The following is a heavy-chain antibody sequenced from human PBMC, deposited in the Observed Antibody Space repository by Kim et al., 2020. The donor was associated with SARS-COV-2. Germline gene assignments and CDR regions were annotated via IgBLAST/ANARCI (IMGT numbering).Heavy chain of an antibody. Sequence: GGSLRLSCAASGFTFSSYWMSWVRQAPGKGLEWVANIKQDGSEKYYVDSVKGRFTISRDNAKNSLYLQMNSLRAEDTAVYYCARTPAHSSSWYNDAFDIWGQGTMVTVSS. J-gene: IGHJ3*02. V-gene: IGHV3-7*03. D-gene: IGHD6-13*01. CDR3: ARTPAHSSSWYNDAFDI. CDR1: GFTFSSYW. CDR2: IKQDGSEK.